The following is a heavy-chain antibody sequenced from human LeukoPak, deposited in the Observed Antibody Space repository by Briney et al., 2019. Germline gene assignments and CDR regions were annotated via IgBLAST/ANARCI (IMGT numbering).Heavy chain of an antibody. J-gene: IGHJ4*02. V-gene: IGHV3-21*01. CDR1: GFSFSSYS. D-gene: IGHD6-13*01. CDR2: ISSSSSYI. CDR3: ARERASSSWTLFGY. Sequence: GGSLRLSCATSGFSFSSYSMNWVRQAPGKGLEWVSSISSSSSYIYYADSVKGRFTISRDDAKNSLYLQMNSLIAEDTAVYYCARERASSSWTLFGYWGQGTLVTVSS.